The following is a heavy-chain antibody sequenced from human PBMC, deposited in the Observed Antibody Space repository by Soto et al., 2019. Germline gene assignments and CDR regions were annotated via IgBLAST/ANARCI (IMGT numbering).Heavy chain of an antibody. J-gene: IGHJ4*02. CDR2: ISACNGNT. V-gene: IGHV1-18*01. CDR1: GYTFTSYG. Sequence: GASVKVSCKASGYTFTSYGISWVRQAPGQGLEWMGWISACNGNTNYAQKLQGRVTITTDTSTSTAYMELSSLRSDDTAVYYCARGRTIQLWLLPGYWGQGTLVTVSS. D-gene: IGHD5-18*01. CDR3: ARGRTIQLWLLPGY.